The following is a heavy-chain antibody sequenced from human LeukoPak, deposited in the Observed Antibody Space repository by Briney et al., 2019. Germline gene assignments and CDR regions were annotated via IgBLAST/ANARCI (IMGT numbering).Heavy chain of an antibody. J-gene: IGHJ4*02. Sequence: PGGSLRLSCAASGFTFSSYGMHWVRQAPGKGLEWVAFIRYDGSNKYYADSVKGRFTISRDNSKNTLYLQMNSLRADDTAVYYCANPYYYGSGNYYNRFDYWGQGTLVTISS. V-gene: IGHV3-30*02. CDR1: GFTFSSYG. CDR2: IRYDGSNK. CDR3: ANPYYYGSGNYYNRFDY. D-gene: IGHD3-10*01.